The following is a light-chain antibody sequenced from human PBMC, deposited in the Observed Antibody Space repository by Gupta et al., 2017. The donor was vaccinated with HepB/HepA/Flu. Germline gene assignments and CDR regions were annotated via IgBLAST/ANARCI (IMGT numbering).Light chain of an antibody. CDR1: SSDVANYNY. J-gene: IGLJ1*01. Sequence: QSALTQPRSVSGSPGQSLTISCTGTSSDVANYNYVSWYQQHPGKAPKLMVYDVIKRPSGVPDRFSGSKSGNTASLTISGLQAEDEADYYCCSYAGRYTYVFGNGTKVTVL. CDR3: CSYAGRYTYV. CDR2: DVI. V-gene: IGLV2-11*01.